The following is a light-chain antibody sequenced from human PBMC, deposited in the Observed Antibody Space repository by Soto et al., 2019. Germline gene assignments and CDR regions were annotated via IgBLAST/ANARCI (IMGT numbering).Light chain of an antibody. J-gene: IGKJ4*01. Sequence: AIRMTQSPSSLSASTGDRVTITCRASQGISSYLAWYQQKPGKAPKLLIYAASTLQSGVPSRCSGSGSGTDFTLTIICLQSEDFATYYCQQYYSYPPLTFGGGTKVEIK. CDR3: QQYYSYPPLT. V-gene: IGKV1-8*01. CDR1: QGISSY. CDR2: AAS.